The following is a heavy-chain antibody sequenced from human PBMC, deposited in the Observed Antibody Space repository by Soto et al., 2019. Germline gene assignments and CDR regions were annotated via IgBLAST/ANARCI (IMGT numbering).Heavy chain of an antibody. J-gene: IGHJ4*02. Sequence: SETLSLTCTVSGGSISSSSYYWGWIRQPPGKGLEWIGSIYYSGSTYYNPSLKSRVTISVDTSKNQFSLKLSSVTAADTAVYYCARHEYSGYDYFVYWGQGTLVTVSS. V-gene: IGHV4-39*01. CDR3: ARHEYSGYDYFVY. CDR1: GGSISSSSYY. CDR2: IYYSGST. D-gene: IGHD5-12*01.